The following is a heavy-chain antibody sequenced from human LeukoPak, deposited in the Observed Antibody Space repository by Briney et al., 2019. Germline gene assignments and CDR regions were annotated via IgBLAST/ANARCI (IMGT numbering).Heavy chain of an antibody. CDR3: ARLDRADYSTSPVPYYNYYMNA. V-gene: IGHV3-48*04. Sequence: SGGSLRLSCAASGFTFSSYGMHWVRQAPGKGLEWVSYISSGGNTIYYADSVRGRFTISRDNAQYLAYLQMNSLRAEDTAVYYCARLDRADYSTSPVPYYNYYMNAWDKGTTVIVSS. CDR2: ISSGGNTI. J-gene: IGHJ6*03. D-gene: IGHD6-13*01. CDR1: GFTFSSYG.